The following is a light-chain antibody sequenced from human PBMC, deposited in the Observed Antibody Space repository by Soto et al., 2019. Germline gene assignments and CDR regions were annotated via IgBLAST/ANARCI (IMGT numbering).Light chain of an antibody. Sequence: DIQLTQSPPTLSASVGERVTITCRASQTISTWMAWYQQKPGKAPKLLVYDASTLQSGVPSRFSGSGSGTEFTLTISSLQPEDFAIYYCLQHNSYPLTFGGGTKVDIK. CDR3: LQHNSYPLT. CDR2: DAS. J-gene: IGKJ4*01. V-gene: IGKV1-5*01. CDR1: QTISTW.